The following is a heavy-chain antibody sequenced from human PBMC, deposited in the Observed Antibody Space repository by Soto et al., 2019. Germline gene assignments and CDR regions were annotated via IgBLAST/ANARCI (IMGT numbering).Heavy chain of an antibody. J-gene: IGHJ6*02. V-gene: IGHV4-34*01. CDR2: INHRGST. D-gene: IGHD6-25*01. CDR1: GGSFSGYY. Sequence: QVQLQQWGAGLLKPSETLSLTCAVYGGSFSGYYWSWIRQPPGKGLEWIGEINHRGSTNYNPSLRRRVTISVATSQNQFSLKPNSVTAADTAVYYCARGSRVKIPAASGRDYYYHGLDVWGQGTAVTVSS. CDR3: ARGSRVKIPAASGRDYYYHGLDV.